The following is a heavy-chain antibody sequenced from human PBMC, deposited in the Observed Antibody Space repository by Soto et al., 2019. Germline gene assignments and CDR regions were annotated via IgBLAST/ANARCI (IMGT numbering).Heavy chain of an antibody. J-gene: IGHJ6*02. D-gene: IGHD3-22*01. Sequence: ASVKVFCKASGYTFTSYGISWVRQAPGQGLEWMGWISAYNGNTIYERKFEGRVSMTVDTSTKTASMELRGLRADDTALYFCARSGRGMTMIVVVPLEVWGQGTAVTVSS. V-gene: IGHV1-18*04. CDR2: ISAYNGNT. CDR1: GYTFTSYG. CDR3: ARSGRGMTMIVVVPLEV.